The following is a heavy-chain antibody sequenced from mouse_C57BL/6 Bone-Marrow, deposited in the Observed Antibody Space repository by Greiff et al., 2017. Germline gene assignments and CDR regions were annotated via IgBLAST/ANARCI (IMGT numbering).Heavy chain of an antibody. CDR1: GYTFTDYN. Sequence: VQLQQSGPELVKPGASVKIPCKASGYTFTDYNMDWVKQSHGKSLEWIGDINPNNGGTIYNQKFKGKATLTVDKSSSTAYMGLRSLTSEDTAVYYCARGLYYSNYRAMDYWCQGPSVTVSS. J-gene: IGHJ4*01. CDR2: INPNNGGT. D-gene: IGHD2-5*01. CDR3: ARGLYYSNYRAMDY. V-gene: IGHV1-18*01.